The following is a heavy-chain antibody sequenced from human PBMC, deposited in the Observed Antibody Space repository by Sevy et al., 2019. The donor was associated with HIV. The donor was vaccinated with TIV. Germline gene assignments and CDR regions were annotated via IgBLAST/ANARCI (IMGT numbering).Heavy chain of an antibody. CDR2: INHSGST. Sequence: SETSLTCAVYGGSFSGYYWSWIRQPPGKGLEWIGEINHSGSTNYNPSLKSRVTISVDTSKNQFSLKLSSVTAADTAVYYCASHEIVVAPYDYWGQGTLVTVSS. D-gene: IGHD3-22*01. CDR3: ASHEIVVAPYDY. J-gene: IGHJ4*02. CDR1: GGSFSGYY. V-gene: IGHV4-34*01.